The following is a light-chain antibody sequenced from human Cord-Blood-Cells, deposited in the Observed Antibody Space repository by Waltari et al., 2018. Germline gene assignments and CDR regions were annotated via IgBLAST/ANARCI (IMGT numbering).Light chain of an antibody. Sequence: DIQMTQSPSSLSASVGDRVTITCRASQSISSYLSWYQQKPGKAPKLLIYAASSLQSGVPSRFSGSGSWTDFTLTISSLQPEDFATYYCQQSYSTPPITFGQVTRLEIK. CDR3: QQSYSTPPIT. V-gene: IGKV1-39*01. CDR2: AAS. J-gene: IGKJ5*01. CDR1: QSISSY.